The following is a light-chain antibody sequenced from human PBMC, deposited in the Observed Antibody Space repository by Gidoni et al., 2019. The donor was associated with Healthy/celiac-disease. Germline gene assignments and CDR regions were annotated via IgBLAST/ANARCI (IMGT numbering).Light chain of an antibody. J-gene: IGKJ2*01. CDR2: AAA. Sequence: DIQLTQSPSFLSASVGDRVTIPCRASQGISSYLAWYQQKPGKAPKLLIYAAATLQSGVPSRFSGSGSGTEFNLTISSLQPEDFATYYCQQLNSYPPYTFGQGTKLEIK. CDR1: QGISSY. V-gene: IGKV1-9*01. CDR3: QQLNSYPPYT.